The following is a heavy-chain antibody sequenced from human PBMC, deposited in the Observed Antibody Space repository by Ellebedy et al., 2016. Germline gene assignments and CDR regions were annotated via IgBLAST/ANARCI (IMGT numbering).Heavy chain of an antibody. CDR2: LHLETGRK. Sequence: GGSLRLXXEVSGFNIEKHAMHWVRQAPGKGLEWVSGLHLETGRKGYADSVQGRFTVSRDNAKKSLSLHMSSLRVGDTAIYYCARDSPCTDTSCSSLDYWGQGILVTVS. V-gene: IGHV3-9*01. J-gene: IGHJ4*02. CDR1: GFNIEKHA. CDR3: ARDSPCTDTSCSSLDY. D-gene: IGHD2-15*01.